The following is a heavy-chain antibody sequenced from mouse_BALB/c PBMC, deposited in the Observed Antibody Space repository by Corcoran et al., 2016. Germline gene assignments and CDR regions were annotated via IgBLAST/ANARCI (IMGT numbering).Heavy chain of an antibody. CDR1: GYTFTNYG. J-gene: IGHJ2*01. D-gene: IGHD1-2*01. V-gene: IGHV9-3-1*01. CDR3: AREGAKVLRPFDY. Sequence: QIQLVQSGPELKKPGETVKISCKASGYTFTNYGMNWVKQAPGKGLKWMGWINTYTGEPTYADDFKGRFAFSLETSASTAYLQINNLKNEDTATYFCAREGAKVLRPFDYWGQGTTLTVSS. CDR2: INTYTGEP.